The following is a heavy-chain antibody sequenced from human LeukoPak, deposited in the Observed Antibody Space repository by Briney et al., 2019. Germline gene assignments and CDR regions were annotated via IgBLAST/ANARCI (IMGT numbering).Heavy chain of an antibody. CDR1: GYTFTSYG. CDR2: ISTYNANT. V-gene: IGHV1-18*01. D-gene: IGHD3-3*01. J-gene: IGHJ4*02. Sequence: ASVKVSCKASGYTFTSYGISWVRQAPGQGLEWMRWISTYNANTNYAQKFQGRVTMTTETSTTTAYMELRSLRSDDTAVYYCARDLRRATIFGVVNFDYWGQGTLVTVSS. CDR3: ARDLRRATIFGVVNFDY.